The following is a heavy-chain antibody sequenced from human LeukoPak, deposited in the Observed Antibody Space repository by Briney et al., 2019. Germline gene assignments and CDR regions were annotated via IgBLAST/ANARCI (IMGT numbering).Heavy chain of an antibody. V-gene: IGHV4-39*01. CDR2: ITNTGNT. J-gene: IGHJ6*02. Sequence: PSETLSLTCTVSGDSISNSAYYWVWIRQPPGKGLEWIGTITNTGNTYSNPSLKSRVTISIDTSKTQISLKLTSVTAADTAVFYCARKTPGTSVDVWGQGTPVTVFS. D-gene: IGHD3-10*01. CDR3: ARKTPGTSVDV. CDR1: GDSISNSAYY.